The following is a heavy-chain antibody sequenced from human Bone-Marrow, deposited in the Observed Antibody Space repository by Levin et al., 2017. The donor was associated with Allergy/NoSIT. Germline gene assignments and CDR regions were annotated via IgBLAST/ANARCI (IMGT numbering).Heavy chain of an antibody. Sequence: PSETLSLTCTISGGSISNFYWSWIRQPAGKGLEWIGRIYTRGATDYNPSLKSRVTMSVDTSKNQFSLNLTSVTAADTAVYYCARDYDFWSGNIGSDYLGQGTLVTVSS. D-gene: IGHD3-3*01. CDR1: GGSISNFY. J-gene: IGHJ4*02. CDR2: IYTRGAT. CDR3: ARDYDFWSGNIGSDY. V-gene: IGHV4-4*07.